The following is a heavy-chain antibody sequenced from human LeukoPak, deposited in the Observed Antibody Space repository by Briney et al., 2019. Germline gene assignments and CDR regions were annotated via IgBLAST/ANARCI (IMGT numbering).Heavy chain of an antibody. Sequence: SETLSLTCAGSGGSISSGGYSWSWIRQPPGKGLEWIGYIYHSGSTYYNPSLKSRVTISVDRSKNQFSLKLSSVTAADTAVYYCARLTTAAKQNYGMDVWGQGTTVTVSS. J-gene: IGHJ6*02. V-gene: IGHV4-30-2*01. CDR3: ARLTTAAKQNYGMDV. D-gene: IGHD4-11*01. CDR2: IYHSGST. CDR1: GGSISSGGYS.